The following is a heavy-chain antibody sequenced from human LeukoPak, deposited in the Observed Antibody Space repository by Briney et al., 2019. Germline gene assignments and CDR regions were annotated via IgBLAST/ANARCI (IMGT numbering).Heavy chain of an antibody. D-gene: IGHD6-13*01. CDR1: GYTFTGYY. Sequence: VASVKVSCKASGYTFTGYYMHWVRQAPGQGLEWMGRIIPILGIANYAQKLQGRVTMTTDTSTSTAYMELRSLRSDDTAVYYCARYEYSSSWYSRPTCWFDPWGQGTLVTVSS. CDR2: IIPILGIA. CDR3: ARYEYSSSWYSRPTCWFDP. J-gene: IGHJ5*02. V-gene: IGHV1-18*04.